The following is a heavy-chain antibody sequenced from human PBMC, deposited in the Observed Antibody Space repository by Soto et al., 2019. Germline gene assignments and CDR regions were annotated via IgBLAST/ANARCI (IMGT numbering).Heavy chain of an antibody. CDR2: IGSTSSNI. V-gene: IGHV3-48*01. CDR3: AKDQRAYGDYLFDY. D-gene: IGHD4-17*01. CDR1: GFTFYSYS. Sequence: GGSLRLSCAASGFTFYSYSMNWFRQAPGKGLEWLSYIGSTSSNIYYADSVKGRFTISRDNAKNSLYLQMNSLRAEDTAVYYCAKDQRAYGDYLFDYWGQGTLVTVSS. J-gene: IGHJ4*02.